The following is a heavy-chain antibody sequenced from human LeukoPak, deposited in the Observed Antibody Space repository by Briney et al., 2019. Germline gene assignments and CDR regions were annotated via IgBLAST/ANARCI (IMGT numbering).Heavy chain of an antibody. CDR3: AKGLVFHHNYFDN. D-gene: IGHD5/OR15-5a*01. CDR1: GFSFSTYA. CDR2: IGGSDDST. Sequence: PGDSLRLSCVASGFSFSTYAMNWVRQVPGKGLEWVSTIGGSDDSTSYADSVKGRFTISSDFSKNTLYLQMNSLRAEDTAVYFCAKGLVFHHNYFDNWGHGTLVTVSS. J-gene: IGHJ4*01. V-gene: IGHV3-23*01.